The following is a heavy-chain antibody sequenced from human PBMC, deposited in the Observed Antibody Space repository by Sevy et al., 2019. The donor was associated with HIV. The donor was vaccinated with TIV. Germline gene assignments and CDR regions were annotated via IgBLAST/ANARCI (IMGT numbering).Heavy chain of an antibody. CDR2: IRISGGNT. V-gene: IGHV3-23*01. D-gene: IGHD6-19*01. Sequence: GGSLRLSCAASGFTFSNYAMSWVRQAPGKGLEWVSSIRISGGNTYYADSVKGRFTISRDNSKNTLYLQMNSLRAEVTAVYYCAKEWTQLSDWYGELDYWGQGSLVTVSS. CDR1: GFTFSNYA. J-gene: IGHJ4*02. CDR3: AKEWTQLSDWYGELDY.